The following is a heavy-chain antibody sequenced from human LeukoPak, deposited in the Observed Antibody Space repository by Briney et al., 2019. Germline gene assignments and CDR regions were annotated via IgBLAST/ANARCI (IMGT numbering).Heavy chain of an antibody. Sequence: PGGSLRLSCAASGFTFNSYAMSWVRQAPWERLQWVSGISDSGGNTYYADSVRGRFTISRDNSKNTLYLQMNSLRAEDTAVYYCAKDSVVYYYGSGSYYCDYWGQGTLVTVSS. D-gene: IGHD3-10*01. CDR3: AKDSVVYYYGSGSYYCDY. V-gene: IGHV3-23*01. J-gene: IGHJ4*02. CDR2: ISDSGGNT. CDR1: GFTFNSYA.